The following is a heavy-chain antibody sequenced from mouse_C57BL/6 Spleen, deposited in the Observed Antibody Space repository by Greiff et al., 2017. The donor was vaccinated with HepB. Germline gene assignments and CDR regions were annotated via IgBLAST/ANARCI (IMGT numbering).Heavy chain of an antibody. D-gene: IGHD3-2*02. J-gene: IGHJ2*01. CDR1: GFNIKDYY. CDR2: IDPEDGET. V-gene: IGHV14-2*01. Sequence: VQLKESGAELVKPGASVKLSCTASGFNIKDYYMHWVKQRTEQGLEWIGRIDPEDGETKYAPKFQGKATITADTSSNTAYLQLSSLTSEDTAVYYCASVYLRNHYFDYWGQGTTLTVSS. CDR3: ASVYLRNHYFDY.